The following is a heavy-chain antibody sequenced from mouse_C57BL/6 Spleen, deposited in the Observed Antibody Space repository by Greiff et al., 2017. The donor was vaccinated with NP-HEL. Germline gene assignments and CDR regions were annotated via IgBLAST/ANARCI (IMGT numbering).Heavy chain of an antibody. V-gene: IGHV1-9*01. Sequence: QVQLQQSGAELMKPGASVKLSCKATGYTFTGYWIEWVKQRPGHGLEWIGEILPGSGSTNYNAKFKGKATFPADTSSNTAYMQRSSLTTEDSAIYYCAREGGYGQAWFAYWGQGTLVTVSA. CDR3: AREGGYGQAWFAY. J-gene: IGHJ3*01. CDR2: ILPGSGST. CDR1: GYTFTGYW. D-gene: IGHD2-10*02.